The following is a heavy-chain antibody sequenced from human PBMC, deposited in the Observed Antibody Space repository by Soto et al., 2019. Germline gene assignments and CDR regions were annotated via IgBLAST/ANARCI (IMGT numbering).Heavy chain of an antibody. CDR3: ARSYSSSDNWFDP. J-gene: IGHJ5*02. D-gene: IGHD6-13*01. CDR2: IYYSGST. V-gene: IGHV4-30-2*03. Sequence: TSETLSLTCAVSGGSISSGGYSWSWIRQPPGKGLEWIGYIYYSGSTYYNPSLKSRVTISVDTSKNQFSLKLSSVTAADTAVYYCARSYSSSDNWFDPWGQGTLVTVSS. CDR1: GGSISSGGYS.